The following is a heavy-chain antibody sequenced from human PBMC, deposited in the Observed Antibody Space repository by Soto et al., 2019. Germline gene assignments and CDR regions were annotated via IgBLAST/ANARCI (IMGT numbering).Heavy chain of an antibody. CDR3: ARQIYDSDSGPNFQYYFDS. Sequence: GESLKISCKGSGYSFAGYWIAWVRQKPGKGLEWMGRIDPSDSQTYYSPSFRGHVTISVTKSITTVFLQWSSLRASDTAMYYCARQIYDSDSGPNFQYYFDSWGQGTTVTVSS. CDR2: IDPSDSQT. V-gene: IGHV5-10-1*01. CDR1: GYSFAGYW. J-gene: IGHJ4*02. D-gene: IGHD5-12*01.